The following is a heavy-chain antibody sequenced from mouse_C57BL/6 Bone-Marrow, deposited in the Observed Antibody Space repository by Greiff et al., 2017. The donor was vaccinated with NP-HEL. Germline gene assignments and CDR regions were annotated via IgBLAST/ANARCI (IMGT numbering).Heavy chain of an antibody. CDR3: ARRGYDYGGFAY. CDR1: GFSLSTSGMG. Sequence: QVTLKESGPGILQSSQTLSLTCSFSGFSLSTSGMGVSWIRQPSGKGLEWLAHIYWDDDKRYNPSLKSRLTISKDTSRNQVFLKITSVDTADTATYYCARRGYDYGGFAYWGQGTLVTVSA. CDR2: IYWDDDK. J-gene: IGHJ3*01. V-gene: IGHV8-12*01. D-gene: IGHD2-4*01.